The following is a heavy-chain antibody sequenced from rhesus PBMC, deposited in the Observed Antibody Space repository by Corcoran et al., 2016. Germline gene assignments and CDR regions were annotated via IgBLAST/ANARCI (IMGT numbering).Heavy chain of an antibody. V-gene: IGHV1S10*01. J-gene: IGHJ4*01. CDR2: IVPLVGVI. Sequence: VQLVQSGAEVKKPGASVQVSCKDYGFTFGSYAISWVRQAPGPGFECLGWIVPLVGVINSSQKFQVRVTITADTSTSTAYMELSSLRSEDNAVYYWARGRYCSSTDCSFGGYFDYWGQGVLGTVSS. CDR3: ARGRYCSSTDCSFGGYFDY. D-gene: IGHD2-15*01. CDR1: GFTFGSYA.